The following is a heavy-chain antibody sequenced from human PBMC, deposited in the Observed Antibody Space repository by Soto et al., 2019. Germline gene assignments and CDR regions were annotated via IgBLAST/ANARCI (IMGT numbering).Heavy chain of an antibody. J-gene: IGHJ4*02. D-gene: IGHD5-18*01. CDR1: GFTFSSYA. V-gene: IGHV3-23*01. CDR2: ISGSGGST. Sequence: EVQLLESGGGLVQPGGSLRLSCAASGFTFSSYAMSWVRQAPGKGLEWVSAISGSGGSTYYADSVKGRFTISRDNSKNTLYLQMNSLRAEDTAVYYGAKAQRGYSYGYNFWGQGTLVTGSS. CDR3: AKAQRGYSYGYNF.